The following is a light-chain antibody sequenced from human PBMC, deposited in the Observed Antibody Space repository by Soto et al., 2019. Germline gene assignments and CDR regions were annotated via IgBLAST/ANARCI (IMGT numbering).Light chain of an antibody. Sequence: EIVMSQTPATLSVSLGERATLSCRARQSVGRNLAWYQQKPGQAPRLLIYGASTRATGIPAWFSGSGSGTEFTLTIRSLQSEEFAIYSCQQYNHWPPLTFGGGTKVEFK. V-gene: IGKV3-15*01. J-gene: IGKJ4*01. CDR1: QSVGRN. CDR2: GAS. CDR3: QQYNHWPPLT.